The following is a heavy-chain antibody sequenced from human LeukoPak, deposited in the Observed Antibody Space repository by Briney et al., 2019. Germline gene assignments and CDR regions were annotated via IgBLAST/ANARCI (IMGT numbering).Heavy chain of an antibody. CDR3: ARADGGVRGYYFDY. CDR1: GASISSGGYY. D-gene: IGHD3-10*01. J-gene: IGHJ4*02. V-gene: IGHV4-31*03. Sequence: SETLSLTCTVSGASISSGGYYWSWVRQDPGKGLEWIGYIYYGGSTYYNPSLKSRITISLDTFKNQFSLELSSVTAADTAVYFCARADGGVRGYYFDYWGQGIMVTVSS. CDR2: IYYGGST.